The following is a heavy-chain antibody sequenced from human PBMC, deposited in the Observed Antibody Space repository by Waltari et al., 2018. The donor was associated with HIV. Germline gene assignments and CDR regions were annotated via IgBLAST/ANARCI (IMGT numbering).Heavy chain of an antibody. D-gene: IGHD3-3*01. CDR1: GYSFTSNA. CDR2: INTNTGNP. Sequence: QVQLVKSGSELKKPGASVKVSCKASGYSFTSNAINWVRQAPGQGPEWMGWINTNTGNPTYAQDFIGRFVFSLDTSVSTAFLQISSLKPEDTAVYYCARSTKKTVVTISYWWFDLWGRGTLVTVSS. CDR3: ARSTKKTVVTISYWWFDL. J-gene: IGHJ2*01. V-gene: IGHV7-4-1*02.